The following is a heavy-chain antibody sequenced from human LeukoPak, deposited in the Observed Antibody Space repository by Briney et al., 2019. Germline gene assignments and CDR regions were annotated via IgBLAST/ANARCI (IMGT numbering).Heavy chain of an antibody. J-gene: IGHJ5*02. CDR2: ISSGGGST. V-gene: IGHV3-23*01. Sequence: GGSLRLSCAASGFTFSSYAMSWVRQAPGKGLEWVSSISSGGGSTYYADSVKGRFTISRDNSKNTLYLQMNSLRAEDAAVYYCVKDRTDSYVAWFDPWGQGTLVTVSS. CDR1: GFTFSSYA. D-gene: IGHD5-24*01. CDR3: VKDRTDSYVAWFDP.